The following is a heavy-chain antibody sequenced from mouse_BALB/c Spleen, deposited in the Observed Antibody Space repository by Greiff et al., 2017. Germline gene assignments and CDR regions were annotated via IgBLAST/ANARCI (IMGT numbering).Heavy chain of an antibody. D-gene: IGHD1-2*01. Sequence: EVQRVESGGGLVKPGGSLKLSCAASGFAFSSYDMSWVRQTPEKRLEWVAYISSGGGSTYYPDTVKGRFTISRDNAKNTLYLQMSSLKSEDTAMYYCARHLDYYGYYAMDYWGQGTSVTVSS. CDR2: ISSGGGST. CDR3: ARHLDYYGYYAMDY. J-gene: IGHJ4*01. CDR1: GFAFSSYD. V-gene: IGHV5-12-1*01.